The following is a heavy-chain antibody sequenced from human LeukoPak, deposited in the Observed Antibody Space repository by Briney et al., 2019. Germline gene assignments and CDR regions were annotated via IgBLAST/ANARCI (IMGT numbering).Heavy chain of an antibody. CDR3: ARDRRELDY. CDR2: IGSSSSTI. V-gene: IGHV3-48*03. J-gene: IGHJ4*02. Sequence: GGSLRLSCAASGFTFSSYAMNWVRQAPGKGLEWVSYIGSSSSTIYYADSVKGRFTISRDNAKNSLYLQMNSLRAEDTAVYYCARDRRELDYWGQGTLVTVSS. D-gene: IGHD1-26*01. CDR1: GFTFSSYA.